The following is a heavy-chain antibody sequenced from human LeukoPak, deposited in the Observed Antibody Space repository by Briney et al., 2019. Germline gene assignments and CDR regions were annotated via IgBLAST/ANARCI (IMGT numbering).Heavy chain of an antibody. J-gene: IGHJ4*02. CDR2: ISSSSSYI. D-gene: IGHD3-3*01. V-gene: IGHV3-21*01. CDR1: GFTFSNYI. CDR3: ARTYYDFWSGYYNYFDY. Sequence: GGSLRLSCAASGFTFSNYIMNWVRQAPGKGLEWVSSISSSSSYIYYADSVKGRFTISRDNAKNSLYLQMNSLRAEDTAVYYCARTYYDFWSGYYNYFDYWGQGTLVTVSS.